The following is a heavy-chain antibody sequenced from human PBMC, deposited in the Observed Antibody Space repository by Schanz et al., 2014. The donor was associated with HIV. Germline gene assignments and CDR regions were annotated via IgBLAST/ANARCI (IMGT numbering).Heavy chain of an antibody. CDR1: GGTFSSYA. CDR3: ASGRFDTVIWWGDAFLI. J-gene: IGHJ3*02. CDR2: IIPIFGTT. Sequence: QVQLVQSGAEVKKPGSSVKVSCKTFGGTFSSYAISWVRQAPGQGLEWMGGIIPIFGTTNYAQKFQGRVTITADESTSTAYMELSSLRSEDTAVYYCASGRFDTVIWWGDAFLIWGRGTMVTVSS. V-gene: IGHV1-69*01. D-gene: IGHD5-18*01.